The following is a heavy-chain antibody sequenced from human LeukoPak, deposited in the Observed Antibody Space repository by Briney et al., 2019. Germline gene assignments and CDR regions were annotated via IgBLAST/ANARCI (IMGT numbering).Heavy chain of an antibody. CDR3: ARGRLYGSAPIGDA. CDR2: INHSGST. V-gene: IGHV4-34*01. Sequence: SETLSLTCAVYGGSFSGYYWSWIRQPPGKGLEWIGEINHSGSTNYNPSLKSRVTISVDTSKNQFSLKLSSVTAADTAVYYCARGRLYGSAPIGDAWGQGTLVAVSS. J-gene: IGHJ5*02. CDR1: GGSFSGYY. D-gene: IGHD3-10*01.